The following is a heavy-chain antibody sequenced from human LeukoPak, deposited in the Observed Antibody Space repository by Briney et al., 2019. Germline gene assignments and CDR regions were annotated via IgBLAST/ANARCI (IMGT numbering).Heavy chain of an antibody. J-gene: IGHJ4*02. CDR1: GFTFSSYS. D-gene: IGHD3-9*01. CDR2: ISGSSYYI. Sequence: GGSLRLSCAASGFTFSSYSMNWVRQAPGKGLEWVSSISGSSYYIYYADSVRGRFTISRDNAKNSLYLQMNSLRAEDTAAYYCARDFYDILTGIFDYWGQGTLVTVSS. CDR3: ARDFYDILTGIFDY. V-gene: IGHV3-21*01.